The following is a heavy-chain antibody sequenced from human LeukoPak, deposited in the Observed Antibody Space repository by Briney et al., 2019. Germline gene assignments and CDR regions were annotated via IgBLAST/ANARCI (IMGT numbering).Heavy chain of an antibody. CDR3: ARVGGSYTFDY. Sequence: PSETLSLTCTVSGGSFSSHYWTWIRQPPGKGLEWIAYISSSGTTNYNPSLMSRVTISVDTSKNQFSLKLSSVTAADTAVYYCARVGGSYTFDYWGQGSLVTVSS. J-gene: IGHJ4*02. CDR2: ISSSGTT. V-gene: IGHV4-59*08. D-gene: IGHD2-15*01. CDR1: GGSFSSHY.